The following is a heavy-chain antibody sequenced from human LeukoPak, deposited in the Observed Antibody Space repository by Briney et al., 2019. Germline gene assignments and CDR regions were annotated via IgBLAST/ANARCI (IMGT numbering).Heavy chain of an antibody. Sequence: GGSLRLSCAASGFAFSSYGMHWVRQAPGKGLEWVAVISYDGSNKYYADSVKGRFTISRDNSKNTLYLQMNSLKAEDTAVYHCAKDRGIISDYWGQGTLVTVSS. D-gene: IGHD3-10*01. J-gene: IGHJ4*02. CDR1: GFAFSSYG. V-gene: IGHV3-30*18. CDR3: AKDRGIISDY. CDR2: ISYDGSNK.